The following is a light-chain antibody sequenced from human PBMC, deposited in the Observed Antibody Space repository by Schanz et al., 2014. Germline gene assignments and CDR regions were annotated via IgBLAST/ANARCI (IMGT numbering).Light chain of an antibody. CDR3: SSYAGSNNLV. Sequence: QSALTQPPSASGSPGQSVTISCTGTGSDVGGYNYVSWYQQHPGKAPKLMIYEVSKRPSGVPDLFSGSKSGNTASLTVSGLQAEDEADYYCSSYAGSNNLVFGGGTKLIVL. CDR2: EVS. V-gene: IGLV2-8*01. CDR1: GSDVGGYNY. J-gene: IGLJ3*02.